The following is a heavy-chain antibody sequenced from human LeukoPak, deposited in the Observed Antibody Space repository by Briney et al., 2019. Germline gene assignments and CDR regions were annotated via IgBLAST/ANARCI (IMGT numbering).Heavy chain of an antibody. D-gene: IGHD1-26*01. Sequence: ASVKVSCKASGYTFTGYYMHWVRQAPGQGLEWMGWINPNSGGTNYAQKFQGRVTMTRDTSISTAYLQWSSLKASDTAMYYCARLLGDRESWFDPWGQGTLVTVSS. CDR2: INPNSGGT. CDR1: GYTFTGYY. V-gene: IGHV1-2*02. J-gene: IGHJ5*02. CDR3: ARLLGDRESWFDP.